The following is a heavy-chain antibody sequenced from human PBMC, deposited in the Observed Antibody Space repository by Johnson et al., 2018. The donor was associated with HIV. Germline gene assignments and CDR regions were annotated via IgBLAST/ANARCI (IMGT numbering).Heavy chain of an antibody. V-gene: IGHV3-30*04. J-gene: IGHJ3*02. CDR2: ISYDGSDK. D-gene: IGHD3-22*01. Sequence: QVQLVESGGGLVQPGGSLRLSCAASGFTFSSYAMHWVRQAPGKGLEWVAVISYDGSDKYYADSVKGRFTISRDNSKNTLYLQMNSLRAEDTAVYYCARGYYYDISGSDDAFDIWGQGTMVTVSS. CDR3: ARGYYYDISGSDDAFDI. CDR1: GFTFSSYA.